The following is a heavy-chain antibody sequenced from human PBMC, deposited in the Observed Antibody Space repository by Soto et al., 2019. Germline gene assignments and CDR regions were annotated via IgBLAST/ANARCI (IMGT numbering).Heavy chain of an antibody. Sequence: SETLSLTCAVYGGSFSGYYWSWIRQPPGKGLEWIGEINHSGSTNYNPSLKSRVTISVDTSKNQFSLKLSSVTAADTAVYYCARRKTTRYCSSTSCYVFQYYYGMDVWGQGTTVTVSS. D-gene: IGHD2-2*01. CDR2: INHSGST. CDR1: GGSFSGYY. J-gene: IGHJ6*02. V-gene: IGHV4-34*01. CDR3: ARRKTTRYCSSTSCYVFQYYYGMDV.